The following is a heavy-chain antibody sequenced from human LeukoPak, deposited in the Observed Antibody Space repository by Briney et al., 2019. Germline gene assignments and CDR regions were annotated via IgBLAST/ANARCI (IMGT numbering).Heavy chain of an antibody. CDR2: IYTSGST. V-gene: IGHV4-4*07. CDR3: ARERACSGASCQIGYNWFDP. D-gene: IGHD2-15*01. J-gene: IGHJ5*02. CDR1: GGSISSYY. Sequence: PSETLSLTCTVSGGSISSYYWSWIRQPAGKGLEWIGRIYTSGSTNYNPSLKSRVTMSVDTSKNQFSLKLSSVAAADTAVYFCARERACSGASCQIGYNWFDPWGQGTLVTVSP.